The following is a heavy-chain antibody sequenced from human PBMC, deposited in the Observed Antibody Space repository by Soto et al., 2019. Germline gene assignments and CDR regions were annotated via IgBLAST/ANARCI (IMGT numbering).Heavy chain of an antibody. J-gene: IGHJ4*02. CDR2: ISYDGSNK. Sequence: QVQLVESGGGVVQPGRSLRLSCAASGFTFSSYAMHWVRQAPGKGLEWVAVISYDGSNKYYADSVKGRFTISRDNSKNTLYLQMNSLRAEDTAVYYCASGPYYGSGSWLNFDYWGQGTLVTVSS. CDR1: GFTFSSYA. CDR3: ASGPYYGSGSWLNFDY. V-gene: IGHV3-30-3*01. D-gene: IGHD3-10*01.